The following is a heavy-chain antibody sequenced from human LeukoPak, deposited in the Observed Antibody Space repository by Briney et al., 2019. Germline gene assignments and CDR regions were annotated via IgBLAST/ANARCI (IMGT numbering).Heavy chain of an antibody. CDR1: GFTFSSYG. D-gene: IGHD2-8*01. V-gene: IGHV3-30*18. CDR2: ISYDGSNK. CDR3: AKEGGDIVLMVYAFGSGHYFDY. J-gene: IGHJ4*02. Sequence: PGGSLRLSCAASGFTFSSYGMHWVRQAPGKGLEWVAVISYDGSNKYYADSVKGRFTISRDNSKNTLHLQMNSLRAEDTAVYYCAKEGGDIVLMVYAFGSGHYFDYWGQGTLVTVSS.